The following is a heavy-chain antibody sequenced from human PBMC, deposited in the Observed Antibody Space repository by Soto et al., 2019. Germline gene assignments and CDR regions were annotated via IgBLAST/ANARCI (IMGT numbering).Heavy chain of an antibody. CDR3: ARGIRLVDNYYFDY. D-gene: IGHD2-15*01. CDR2: IYHSGST. CDR1: SGSISSSNW. J-gene: IGHJ4*02. V-gene: IGHV4-4*02. Sequence: NPSETLSLTCAVSSGSISSSNWWSWVRQPPGKGLEWIGEIYHSGSTNYNPSLKSRVTISVDKSKNQFSLKLSSVTAADTAVYYCARGIRLVDNYYFDYWGQGTLVTVSS.